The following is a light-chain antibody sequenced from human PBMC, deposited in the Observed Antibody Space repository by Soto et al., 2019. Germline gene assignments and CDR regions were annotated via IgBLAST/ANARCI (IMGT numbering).Light chain of an antibody. V-gene: IGKV2-28*01. CDR3: MQALQTPF. CDR2: LGS. Sequence: DIVMTQSPLSLPVTPGEPASISCRSSQSLLHSNGYNYLDWYLQKPGQSPQLLIYLGSNRASGVPDRFSGSGSGTDFTLKISRVEAEDVGVYYRMQALQTPFFGGGTKVEIK. CDR1: QSLLHSNGYNY. J-gene: IGKJ4*01.